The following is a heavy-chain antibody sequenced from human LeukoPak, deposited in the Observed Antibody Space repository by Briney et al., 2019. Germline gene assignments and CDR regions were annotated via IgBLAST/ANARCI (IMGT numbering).Heavy chain of an antibody. Sequence: PGGSLRLSCAASGFTFSSYAMSWVRQAPGKGLEWVSYISSSSSTIYYADSVKGRFTISRDNAKNSLYLQMNSLRAEDTAVYYCARTSSGGTDYWGQGTLVTVSS. CDR3: ARTSSGGTDY. D-gene: IGHD6-19*01. J-gene: IGHJ4*02. V-gene: IGHV3-48*01. CDR1: GFTFSSYA. CDR2: ISSSSSTI.